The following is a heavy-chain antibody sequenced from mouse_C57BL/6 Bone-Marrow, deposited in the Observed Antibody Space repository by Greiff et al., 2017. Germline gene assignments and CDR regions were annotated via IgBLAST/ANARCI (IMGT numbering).Heavy chain of an antibody. Sequence: EVKLQESGPGLVKPSQSLSLTCSVTGYSITSGYYWNWIRQFPGNKLEWMGYISYDGSNNYNPSLKNRISITRDTSKNQFFLKLNSVTTEDTATYYCARDGITNAMDYWGQGTSVTVSS. V-gene: IGHV3-6*01. J-gene: IGHJ4*01. CDR1: GYSITSGYY. CDR2: ISYDGSN. D-gene: IGHD2-4*01. CDR3: ARDGITNAMDY.